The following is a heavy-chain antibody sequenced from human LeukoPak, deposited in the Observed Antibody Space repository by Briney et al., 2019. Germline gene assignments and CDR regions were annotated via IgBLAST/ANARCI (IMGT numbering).Heavy chain of an antibody. CDR3: ARGRAHLLWFGEEFDY. CDR1: GYTFTSYD. Sequence: ASVKASCKASGYTFTSYDINWVRQATGQGLEWMGWMNPNSGNTGYAQKFRGRVTMTRNTSISTAYMELSSLRSEDTAVYYCARGRAHLLWFGEEFDYWGQGTLVTVSS. J-gene: IGHJ4*02. CDR2: MNPNSGNT. D-gene: IGHD3-10*01. V-gene: IGHV1-8*01.